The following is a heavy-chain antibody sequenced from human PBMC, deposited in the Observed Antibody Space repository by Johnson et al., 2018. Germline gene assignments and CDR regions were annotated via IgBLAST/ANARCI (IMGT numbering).Heavy chain of an antibody. CDR2: VSSGTST. CDR1: GFTVSSNS. V-gene: IGHV3-66*03. J-gene: IGHJ1*01. CDR3: ARQEGAAAGTRH. D-gene: IGHD6-13*01. Sequence: VQLVESGGGLIQPGGSLRLSCAASGFTVSSNSMAWARQAPGKGLEWVSVVSSGTSTYYTDSVKGRFTITRADSKNTLYLQMNSRRVEDTAVYYWARQEGAAAGTRHWGQGTLVTVSS.